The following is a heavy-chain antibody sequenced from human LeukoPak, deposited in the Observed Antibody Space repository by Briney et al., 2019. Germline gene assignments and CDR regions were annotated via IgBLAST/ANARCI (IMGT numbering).Heavy chain of an antibody. CDR1: GFTFSSYG. CDR3: AKDLGSGWYYFDY. J-gene: IGHJ4*02. V-gene: IGHV3-30*02. Sequence: GGSLRLSCAASGFTFSSYGMHWVRQAPGKGLEWVAFIRYDGSNKYYADSVKGRFTISTDNSKNTLYLQMNSLRAEDTAVYYCAKDLGSGWYYFDYWGQGTLVTVSS. D-gene: IGHD6-19*01. CDR2: IRYDGSNK.